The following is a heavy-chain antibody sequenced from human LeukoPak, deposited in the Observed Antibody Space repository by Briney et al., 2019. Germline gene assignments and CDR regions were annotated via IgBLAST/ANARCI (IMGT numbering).Heavy chain of an antibody. CDR3: ARFRVGDYVWGSYRYEVGAFDI. CDR2: IYNSVST. V-gene: IGHV4-39*01. Sequence: SGTLSLTCTVSGGSISSSSYYWGWIRQPPGKGLEWIGSIYNSVSTHYNPSIKSRVTISVDTSKNHFSLKLSSVSAADTAVYYCARFRVGDYVWGSYRYEVGAFDIWGQGTMVTVSS. J-gene: IGHJ3*02. CDR1: GGSISSSSYY. D-gene: IGHD3-16*02.